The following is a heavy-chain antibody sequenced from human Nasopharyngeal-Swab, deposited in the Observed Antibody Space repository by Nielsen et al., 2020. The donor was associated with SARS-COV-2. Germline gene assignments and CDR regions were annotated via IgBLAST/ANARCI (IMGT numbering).Heavy chain of an antibody. V-gene: IGHV4-39*01. Sequence: WIRQPPGKGLEWIGSIYYSGSTYYNPSLKSRVTISVDTSKNQFSLKLSSVTAADTAVYYCARLKGDSGYSYGYYLRNWFDPLGQGTLVTVSS. CDR3: ARLKGDSGYSYGYYLRNWFDP. D-gene: IGHD5-18*01. J-gene: IGHJ5*02. CDR2: IYYSGST.